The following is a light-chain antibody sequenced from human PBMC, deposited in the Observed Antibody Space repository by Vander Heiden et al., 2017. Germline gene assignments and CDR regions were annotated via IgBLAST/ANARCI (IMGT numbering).Light chain of an antibody. CDR1: QSVISY. Sequence: EILLTQSPATLSLSPGERATLSCRASQSVISYLAWYQQKPGQAPRLLIYDASNRATDVPVRFSGSGSGTDFALTISSLEPEDFALYFCQQRSDWPHTFGEGTKVELK. J-gene: IGKJ4*01. V-gene: IGKV3-11*01. CDR3: QQRSDWPHT. CDR2: DAS.